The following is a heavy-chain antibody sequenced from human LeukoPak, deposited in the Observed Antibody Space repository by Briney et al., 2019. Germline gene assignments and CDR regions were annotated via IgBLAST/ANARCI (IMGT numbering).Heavy chain of an antibody. CDR3: ARQMVRGAITTRFDP. V-gene: IGHV4-34*01. CDR2: IYYSGST. D-gene: IGHD3-10*01. Sequence: KPSETLSLTCAVYGGSFSGYYWSWIRQPPGKGLEWIGSIYYSGSTYYNPSLKSRVTISVDTSKNQFSLKLSSVTAADTAVYYCARQMVRGAITTRFDPWGQGTLVTVSS. J-gene: IGHJ5*02. CDR1: GGSFSGYY.